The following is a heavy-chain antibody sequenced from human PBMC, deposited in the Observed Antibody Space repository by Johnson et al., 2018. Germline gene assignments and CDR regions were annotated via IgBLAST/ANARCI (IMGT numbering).Heavy chain of an antibody. CDR3: ARVQGSVSAYALDA. V-gene: IGHV3-53*01. D-gene: IGHD3-10*01. Sequence: EVQLVESGGGVVQPGRSLRVSCAASGFTVTSNSMSWVRQAPGKGLEWVSVIYSGGSSYYADSVKGGFTTSRDKSKNTLYLQMNDLRVDDTAVYPCARVQGSVSAYALDAWGQGTTVIVSS. CDR2: IYSGGSS. CDR1: GFTVTSNS. J-gene: IGHJ6*02.